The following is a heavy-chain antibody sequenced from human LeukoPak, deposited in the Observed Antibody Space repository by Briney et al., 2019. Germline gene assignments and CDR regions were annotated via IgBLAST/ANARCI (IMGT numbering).Heavy chain of an antibody. CDR1: GYSFTSYG. D-gene: IGHD6-25*01. CDR3: ARGSSGDY. Sequence: GASVKVSCKASGYSFTSYGISWVRQAPGQGLEWMGWISANNVNTDYAQKFQGRVTMTRDTSTSTAYMELRSLRSDDTAVYYCARGSSGDYWGQGTLVTVSS. CDR2: ISANNVNT. V-gene: IGHV1-18*01. J-gene: IGHJ4*02.